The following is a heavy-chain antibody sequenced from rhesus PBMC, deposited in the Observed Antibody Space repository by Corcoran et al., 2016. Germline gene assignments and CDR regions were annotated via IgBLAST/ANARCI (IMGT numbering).Heavy chain of an antibody. J-gene: IGHJ4*01. CDR3: ARALYYYSGTYYYYFDY. Sequence: QVQLQESGPGVVKPSATLSLTCAVSGGSISDSYRWSWIRQPPGKGLEWIGYIYVTSTSTNYNPSLMMRVTISKDTSKNQFSLKPTSVTAADTAVYYCARALYYYSGTYYYYFDYWGQGVLVTVSS. V-gene: IGHV4S10*01. CDR1: GGSISDSYR. CDR2: IYVTSTST. D-gene: IGHD3-16*01.